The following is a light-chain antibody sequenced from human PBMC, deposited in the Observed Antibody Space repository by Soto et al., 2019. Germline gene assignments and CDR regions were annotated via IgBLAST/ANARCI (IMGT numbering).Light chain of an antibody. CDR2: DAS. CDR1: QAISNY. V-gene: IGKV1-33*01. Sequence: DIQMTQSPSSLSASVGDRVTITCQASQAISNYLNWYQQKPGKAPKLLIYDASNLETGVPSRFSGSGSGTDFTFTISSLQPEDIATYYCQQYDNLTPYTFGQGTKLEI. J-gene: IGKJ2*01. CDR3: QQYDNLTPYT.